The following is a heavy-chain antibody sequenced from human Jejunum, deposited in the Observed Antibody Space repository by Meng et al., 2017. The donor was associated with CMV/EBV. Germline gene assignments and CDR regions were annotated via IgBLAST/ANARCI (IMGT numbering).Heavy chain of an antibody. V-gene: IGHV1-2*02. CDR1: GYTFSDYY. CDR2: INPKSGDT. D-gene: IGHD2-15*01. Sequence: QVQLVQSGAEVKKPXXSVKIXCKASGYTFSDYYLHWVRQAPGQGLEWMGWINPKSGDTNYAQKFQGRVTMTRDTSITTAYMELSRLTSDDTAVYYCATDCGGGMCYGRAFDDWGQGTLVTVAS. J-gene: IGHJ4*02. CDR3: ATDCGGGMCYGRAFDD.